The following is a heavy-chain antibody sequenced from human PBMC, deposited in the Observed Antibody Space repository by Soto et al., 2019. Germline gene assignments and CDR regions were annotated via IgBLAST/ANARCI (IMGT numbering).Heavy chain of an antibody. J-gene: IGHJ2*01. V-gene: IGHV1-18*04. CDR2: ISAYNGNT. CDR3: ASVPFWYYDTLWWYFDL. CDR1: GYTFTSYG. Sequence: QVQLVQSGAEVKKPGASVKVSCKASGYTFTSYGISWVRQAPGQGLEWMGWISAYNGNTNYAQKLQGRVTMTTDTSTSTAYMELRSLRSDDTAVYYCASVPFWYYDTLWWYFDLWGRGTLVTVSS. D-gene: IGHD3-22*01.